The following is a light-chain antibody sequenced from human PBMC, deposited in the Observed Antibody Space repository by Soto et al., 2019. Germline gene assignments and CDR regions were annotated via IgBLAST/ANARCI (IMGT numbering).Light chain of an antibody. Sequence: EIVMTQSPDTLSVSPGERATLSCRASQRISSNLAWYQQKPGQAPRLLIYGASTRATGVPARFSGSGSETDFTLTISNLQSEDCAVYYCQHYGSSGTFGQGTKVDIK. V-gene: IGKV3D-15*01. CDR2: GAS. CDR1: QRISSN. J-gene: IGKJ1*01. CDR3: QHYGSSGT.